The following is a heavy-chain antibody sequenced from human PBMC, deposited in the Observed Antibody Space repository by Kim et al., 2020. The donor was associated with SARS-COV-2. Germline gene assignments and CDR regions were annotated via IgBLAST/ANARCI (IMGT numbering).Heavy chain of an antibody. CDR3: ARRRGADAFDI. V-gene: IGHV4-59*08. CDR2: VYYTGST. J-gene: IGHJ3*02. D-gene: IGHD3-16*01. CDR1: GGSVDNYY. Sequence: SETLSLTCTVSGGSVDNYYWTWIRQPPGKGLEWIGYVYYTGSTNYDPSLKTRVTISVDISKNQFSLKLTSVTAADTAAYYCARRRGADAFDIWGQGTMVT.